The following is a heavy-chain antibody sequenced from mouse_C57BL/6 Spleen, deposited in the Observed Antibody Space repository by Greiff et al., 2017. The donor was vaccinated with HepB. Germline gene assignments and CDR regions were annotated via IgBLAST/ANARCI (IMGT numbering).Heavy chain of an antibody. CDR3: ASALITTVVAPDD. V-gene: IGHV1-64*01. Sequence: QVQLQQPGAELVKPGASVKLSCKASGYTFTSYWMHWVKQRPGQGLEWIGMIHPNSGSTNYNEKFKSKATLTVDKSSSTAYMQLSSLTSEESAVYYCASALITTVVAPDDWGQGTTLTVSS. CDR2: IHPNSGST. CDR1: GYTFTSYW. J-gene: IGHJ2*01. D-gene: IGHD1-1*01.